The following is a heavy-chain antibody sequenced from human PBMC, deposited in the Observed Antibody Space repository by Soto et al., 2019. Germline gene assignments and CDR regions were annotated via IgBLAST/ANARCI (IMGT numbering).Heavy chain of an antibody. J-gene: IGHJ6*03. CDR2: IRSKANSYAT. V-gene: IGHV3-73*01. Sequence: EVQLVESGGGLVQPGGSLKLSCAASGFTFSGSAMHWVRQASGKGLEWVGRIRSKANSYATAYAASVKGRFTISRDDSKNTAYLEMNSLKTEDTAVYCCTRPLDVWGKGTTVTVSS. CDR3: TRPLDV. CDR1: GFTFSGSA.